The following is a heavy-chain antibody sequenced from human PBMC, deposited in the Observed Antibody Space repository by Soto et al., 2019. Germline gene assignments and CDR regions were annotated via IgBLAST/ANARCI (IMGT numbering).Heavy chain of an antibody. J-gene: IGHJ6*02. CDR2: IYPGDSDT. CDR1: GYSFTSYW. CDR3: ARLSGKPIPSYYYGMDV. Sequence: EESVKISCKGSGYSFTSYWIGWVRQMPWKGLEWMGIIYPGDSDTRYSPSFQGQVTISADKSISTAYLQWSSLKASDTAMYYCARLSGKPIPSYYYGMDVWGQGTTVTVSS. D-gene: IGHD5-12*01. V-gene: IGHV5-51*01.